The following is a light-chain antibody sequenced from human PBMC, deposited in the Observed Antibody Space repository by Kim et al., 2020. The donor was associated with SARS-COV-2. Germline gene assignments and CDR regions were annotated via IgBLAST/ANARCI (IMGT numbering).Light chain of an antibody. J-gene: IGKJ1*01. Sequence: ATINCKSSQSVLYSSNNKNYLAWYQQKPGQPPGLLIYWASTRESGVPDRFSGSGSGTDFTLTISSLLAEDVAVYYCQQYYSTPPTFGQGTKVDIK. CDR3: QQYYSTPPT. CDR1: QSVLYSSNNKNY. V-gene: IGKV4-1*01. CDR2: WAS.